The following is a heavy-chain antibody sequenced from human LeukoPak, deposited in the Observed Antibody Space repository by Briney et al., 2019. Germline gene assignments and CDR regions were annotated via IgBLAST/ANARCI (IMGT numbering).Heavy chain of an antibody. CDR1: GGSISSGGYY. J-gene: IGHJ5*02. CDR3: ARLVIVATNNWFDP. D-gene: IGHD5-12*01. CDR2: IYYSGST. Sequence: SQTLSLTCTVSGGSISSGGYYWSWIRQHPGKGLEWIGYIYYSGSTYYNPSLKSRVTISVDTSKNQFSLKLSSVTAADTAVYYCARLVIVATNNWFDPWGQGTLVTVSS. V-gene: IGHV4-31*03.